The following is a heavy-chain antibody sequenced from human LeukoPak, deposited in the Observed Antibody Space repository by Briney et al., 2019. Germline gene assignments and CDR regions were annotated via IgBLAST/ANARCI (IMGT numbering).Heavy chain of an antibody. D-gene: IGHD5-12*01. J-gene: IGHJ4*02. Sequence: ASVKVSRKASGYTFTSYGISWVRQAPGQGLEWMGWISAYNGNTNYAQKLQGRVTMTTDTSTSTAYMELRSLRSDDTAVYYCARDRGVYSGSKFDYWGQGTLVTVSS. V-gene: IGHV1-18*01. CDR3: ARDRGVYSGSKFDY. CDR1: GYTFTSYG. CDR2: ISAYNGNT.